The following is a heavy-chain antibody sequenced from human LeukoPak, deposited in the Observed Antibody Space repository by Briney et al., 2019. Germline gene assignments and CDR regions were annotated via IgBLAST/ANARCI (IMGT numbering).Heavy chain of an antibody. CDR1: GYTFTSYD. D-gene: IGHD3-10*01. J-gene: IGHJ4*02. CDR3: ARGQVHGVQGVGFDY. V-gene: IGHV1-8*03. Sequence: ASVKVSCKASGYTFTSYDINWVRRATGQGLEWMGWMNPNSGNTGYAQKFQGRVTITRNTSISTAYMELSSLRSEDTAVYYCARGQVHGVQGVGFDYWGQGTLVTVSS. CDR2: MNPNSGNT.